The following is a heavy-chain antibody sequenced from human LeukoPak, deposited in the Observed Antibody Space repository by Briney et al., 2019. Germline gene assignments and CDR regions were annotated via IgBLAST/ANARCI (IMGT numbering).Heavy chain of an antibody. CDR2: ISAYNGNT. CDR1: GYTFTSYG. D-gene: IGHD3-10*01. CDR3: ARAAITLNWYDP. V-gene: IGHV1-18*01. J-gene: IGHJ5*02. Sequence: ASVNVSCKASGYTFTSYGISGVRQARGQGLDWMGWISAYNGNTNYAQKLQGRVTMTRNTSISTAYMELSSLRSDDTAVYYCARAAITLNWYDPWGQGTLVTVSS.